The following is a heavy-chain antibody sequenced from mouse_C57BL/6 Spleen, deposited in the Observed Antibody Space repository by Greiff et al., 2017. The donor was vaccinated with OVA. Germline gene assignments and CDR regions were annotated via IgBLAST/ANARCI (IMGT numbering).Heavy chain of an antibody. CDR3: AREDITTVVAPFAY. D-gene: IGHD1-1*01. Sequence: EVKLVESGGGLVKPGGSLKLSCAASGFTFSSYAMSWVRQTPAKRLEWVATISDGGSYTYYPDNVKGRFTIARDNAKNNLYLQMSHLKSEDTAMYYGAREDITTVVAPFAYWGQGTLVTVSA. V-gene: IGHV5-4*01. CDR2: ISDGGSYT. J-gene: IGHJ3*01. CDR1: GFTFSSYA.